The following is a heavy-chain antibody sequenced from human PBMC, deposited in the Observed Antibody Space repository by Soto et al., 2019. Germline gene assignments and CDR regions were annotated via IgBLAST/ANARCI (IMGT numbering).Heavy chain of an antibody. CDR1: GYTFTSYD. D-gene: IGHD4-17*01. V-gene: IGHV1-8*01. CDR3: AIADRDYAVYYYYYGMDD. CDR2: MNPNSGNT. Sequence: QVQLVQSGAEVKKPGASVKVSCKASGYTFTSYDINWVRQATGQGLEWMGWMNPNSGNTGYAQKFQGRVTMTRNTAIVTTYMQPRRRRSEDTAEYYRAIADRDYAVYYYYYGMDDWGQGTTVTISS. J-gene: IGHJ6*02.